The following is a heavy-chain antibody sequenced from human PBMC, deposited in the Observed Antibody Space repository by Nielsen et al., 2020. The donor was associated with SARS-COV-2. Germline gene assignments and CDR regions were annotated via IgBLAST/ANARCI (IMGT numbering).Heavy chain of an antibody. V-gene: IGHV4-39*01. CDR1: GGSISSSSYY. CDR2: IYYSGST. J-gene: IGHJ4*02. CDR3: ARGVVGATLGGFDY. Sequence: SETLSLTCTVSGGSISSSSYYWGWIRQPPGKGLEWIGSIYYSGSTYYNPSLKSRVTISVDTSKNQFSLKLSSVTAADTAVYYCARGVVGATLGGFDYWGQGTLVTVSS. D-gene: IGHD1-26*01.